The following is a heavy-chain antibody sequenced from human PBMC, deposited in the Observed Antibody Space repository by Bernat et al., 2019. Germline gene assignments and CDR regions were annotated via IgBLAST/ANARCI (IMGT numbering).Heavy chain of an antibody. CDR1: GFTFSDYY. CDR3: TTGGDYYNRYGMDV. V-gene: IGHV3-11*05. D-gene: IGHD3-16*01. CDR2: ISSSSSYT. J-gene: IGHJ6*02. Sequence: QVQLVESGGGLVKPGGSLRLSCAASGFTFSDYYMSWIRQAPGKGLDWVSYISSSSSYTNYADSVKGRFTIFRDNAKNSLYLQMNSLRAEDTAVYYCTTGGDYYNRYGMDVWGQGTTVTVSS.